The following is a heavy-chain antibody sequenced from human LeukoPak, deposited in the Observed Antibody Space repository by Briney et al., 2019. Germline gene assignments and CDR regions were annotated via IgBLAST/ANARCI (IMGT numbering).Heavy chain of an antibody. CDR3: ARDPIPYGDYVRFYYYYYMDV. CDR2: ISAYNGNT. Sequence: ASVKVSCKASGYTFTSYGISWARQAPGQGLEWMGWISAYNGNTNYAQKLQGRVTMTTDTSTSTAYMELRSLRSDDTAVYYCARDPIPYGDYVRFYYYYYMDVWGKGTTVTVSS. J-gene: IGHJ6*03. CDR1: GYTFTSYG. D-gene: IGHD4-17*01. V-gene: IGHV1-18*01.